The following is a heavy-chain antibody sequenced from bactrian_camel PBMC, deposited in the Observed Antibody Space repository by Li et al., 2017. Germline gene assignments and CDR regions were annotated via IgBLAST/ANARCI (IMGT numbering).Heavy chain of an antibody. Sequence: QLVESGGGSVQAGGSLKLTCRASTNIDARCGFSWHRQAPGKERERLATLNTGNNYSYGRAVRGRFTISHVYYGNTFYLQMNNLTIEDTAMYFCKASLAGDCDYTWGQGTQVTVS. CDR1: TNIDARCG. CDR2: LNTGNNY. J-gene: IGHJ4*01. CDR3: KASLAGDCDYT. V-gene: IGHV3S53*01.